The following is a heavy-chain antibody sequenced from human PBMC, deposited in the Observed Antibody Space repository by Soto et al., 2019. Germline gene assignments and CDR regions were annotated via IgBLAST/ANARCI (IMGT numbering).Heavy chain of an antibody. D-gene: IGHD6-19*01. V-gene: IGHV4-4*07. Sequence: SETLSLTCTVSGGSFSDYSWGWIRQPAGKGLEWIGHIYTNGNTYYNPSLKSRLTMSVDTSKKQFSMMLRSVTAADTAVYYCARDRGSGWSRFDYWGQGALVTVSS. CDR1: GGSFSDYS. CDR3: ARDRGSGWSRFDY. J-gene: IGHJ4*02. CDR2: IYTNGNT.